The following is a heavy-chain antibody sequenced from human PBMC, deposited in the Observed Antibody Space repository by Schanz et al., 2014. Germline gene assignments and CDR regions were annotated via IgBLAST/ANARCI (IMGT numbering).Heavy chain of an antibody. D-gene: IGHD2-15*01. CDR2: ISGTTTYT. CDR3: AKARRKSNCSGGRCFHYSYYGMDV. Sequence: DVQLVESGGGLVKPGGSLRLSCAASGFTFSSYSMNWVRQAPGKGLEWVSYISGTTTYTNYADSVKGRFTISRDNAKNSLYLQMNSLRAEDTAVYYCAKARRKSNCSGGRCFHYSYYGMDVWGQGTTXTVSS. V-gene: IGHV3-21*05. J-gene: IGHJ6*02. CDR1: GFTFSSYS.